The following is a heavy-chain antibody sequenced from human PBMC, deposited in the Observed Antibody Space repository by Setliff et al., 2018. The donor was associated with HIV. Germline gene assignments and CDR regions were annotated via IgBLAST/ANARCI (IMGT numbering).Heavy chain of an antibody. CDR2: MNPDSRNT. Sequence: ASVKVSCKPSGYTFSSYDINWVRQAAGQGLEWMGWMNPDSRNTGYAQRFEGRVTLTWDTSISTVYLELNHLKSDDTAVYYCARARTDYYDRRRRSHYYIDVWARGATVTVSS. CDR1: GYTFSSYD. J-gene: IGHJ6*03. V-gene: IGHV1-8*02. D-gene: IGHD3-22*01. CDR3: ARARTDYYDRRRRSHYYIDV.